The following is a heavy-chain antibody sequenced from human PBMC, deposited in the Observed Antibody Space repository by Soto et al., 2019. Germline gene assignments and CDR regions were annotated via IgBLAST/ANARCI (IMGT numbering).Heavy chain of an antibody. D-gene: IGHD6-13*01. J-gene: IGHJ5*02. Sequence: PSETLSLTCTVSGGSISSYYWSWIRQPPGKGLEWIGYIYYSGSTNYNPSLKSRVTISVDTSKNQFSLKLSSVTAADTAVYYCARHIVGSSWYNWFDPWGQGTLVTVS. CDR1: GGSISSYY. CDR2: IYYSGST. V-gene: IGHV4-59*08. CDR3: ARHIVGSSWYNWFDP.